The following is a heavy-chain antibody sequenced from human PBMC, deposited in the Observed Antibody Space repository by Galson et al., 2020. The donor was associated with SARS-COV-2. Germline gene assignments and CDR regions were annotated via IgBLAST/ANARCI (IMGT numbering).Heavy chain of an antibody. D-gene: IGHD2-15*01. V-gene: IGHV3-72*01. CDR2: SRLKPNIS. CDR1: GFTISDHY. J-gene: IGHJ6*02. Sequence: GGSLRLSCAASGFTISDHYMDWVRQAPGKGLEWVGRSRLKPNISEYAASVKGRFTISRDDSKNSLYLQMNSLKTDDTAVYYCSRDRGYCSGDRCYYYAMDVWGQGTTVTVSS. CDR3: SRDRGYCSGDRCYYYAMDV.